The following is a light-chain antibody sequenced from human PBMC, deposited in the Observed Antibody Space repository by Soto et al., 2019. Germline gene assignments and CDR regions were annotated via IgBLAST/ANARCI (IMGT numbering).Light chain of an antibody. CDR3: QQYFTYSQM. CDR1: QSIGSW. V-gene: IGKV1-5*03. CDR2: QAS. J-gene: IGKJ1*01. Sequence: DIQMTQSPSTLSASVGDRVTITCRASQSIGSWLAWYQQKPGKAPKSLIYQASSLESGGPSRFSGSGSGTEFTLSISSLQPDDFATYYCQQYFTYSQMFGQGTKVEIK.